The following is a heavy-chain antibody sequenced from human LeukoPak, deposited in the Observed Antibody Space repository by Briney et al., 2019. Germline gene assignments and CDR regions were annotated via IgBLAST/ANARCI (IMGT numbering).Heavy chain of an antibody. V-gene: IGHV4-30-4*01. Sequence: PSQTLSLTCTVSGGSISSGDYYWSWIRQPPGKGLEWIGYIYYSGSTYYNPSLKSRVTISMDTSKNQFSLKLNSVTAADTAVYYCVRETMVTPNWFDPWGQGTLVTVSS. D-gene: IGHD4/OR15-4a*01. CDR1: GGSISSGDYY. J-gene: IGHJ5*02. CDR3: VRETMVTPNWFDP. CDR2: IYYSGST.